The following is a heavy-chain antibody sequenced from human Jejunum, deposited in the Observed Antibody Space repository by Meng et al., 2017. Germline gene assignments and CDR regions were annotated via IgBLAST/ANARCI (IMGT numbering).Heavy chain of an antibody. D-gene: IGHD3-10*02. CDR2: RKSEGTRA. CDR1: GFSFSSYW. CDR3: VRSIFPYVFDY. V-gene: IGHV3-74*01. Sequence: GGSLRLSCAASGFSFSSYWMHWVRQAPGKALVWVSYRKSEGTRASYADSVKGRMTIYRDNTKSTLYLQMNSLRVEDTAVYYCVRSIFPYVFDYWGQGTLVTVSS. J-gene: IGHJ4*02.